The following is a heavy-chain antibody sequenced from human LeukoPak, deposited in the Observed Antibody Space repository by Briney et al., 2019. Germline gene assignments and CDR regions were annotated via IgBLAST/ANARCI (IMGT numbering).Heavy chain of an antibody. CDR3: ARSGKMATMPFDY. J-gene: IGHJ4*02. D-gene: IGHD5-24*01. CDR2: IYYSGST. V-gene: IGHV4-39*07. Sequence: SETLSLTCTVSGGSISSDRYYWGWIRQPPGEGLEWIGSIYYSGSTYYNPSLKSRVTISVDTSKNQFSLKLSSVTAADTAVYYCARSGKMATMPFDYWGQGTLVTVSS. CDR1: GGSISSDRYY.